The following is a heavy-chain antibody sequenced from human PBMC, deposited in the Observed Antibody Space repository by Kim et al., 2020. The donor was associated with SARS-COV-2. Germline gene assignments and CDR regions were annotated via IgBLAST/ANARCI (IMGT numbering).Heavy chain of an antibody. CDR3: ARVGQYCSGGSCYSVFDY. J-gene: IGHJ4*02. CDR2: IIPIFGTA. V-gene: IGHV1-69*13. CDR1: GGTFSSYA. D-gene: IGHD2-15*01. Sequence: SVKVSCKASGGTFSSYAISWVRQAPGQGLEWMGGIIPIFGTANYAQKFQGRVTITADESTSTAYMELSSLRSEDTAVYYCARVGQYCSGGSCYSVFDYWGQGTLVTVSS.